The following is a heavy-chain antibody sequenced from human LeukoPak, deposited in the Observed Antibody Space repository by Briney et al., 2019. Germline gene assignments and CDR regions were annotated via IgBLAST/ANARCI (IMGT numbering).Heavy chain of an antibody. CDR1: GFTFIGYY. J-gene: IGHJ6*03. Sequence: ASVKVSCKASGFTFIGYYIHWVRQAPGQGLEWMGWINPNSGDTNYAQKFQGTNYAQKFQGRVTMTRDTSISTAYMELNRLRSDNTPAYYCAKTKNYYSSYLDVWGKGTTVTVSS. CDR3: AKTKNYYSSYLDV. V-gene: IGHV1-2*02. D-gene: IGHD1-14*01. CDR2: INPNSGDTNYAQKFQGT.